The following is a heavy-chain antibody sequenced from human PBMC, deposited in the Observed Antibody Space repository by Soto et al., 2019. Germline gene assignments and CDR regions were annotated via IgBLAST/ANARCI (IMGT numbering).Heavy chain of an antibody. Sequence: PGGSLRLSCAASGFTFSSYAMTWVRQAPGKGLEWVSAISYSGVSTYYADSVKGRFTISRDSSENTLSLQMNTLRAEDTAVYYCAKDKMEQWLVGGYFDNWGPGTQVTVSS. V-gene: IGHV3-23*01. CDR1: GFTFSSYA. D-gene: IGHD6-19*01. CDR2: ISYSGVST. J-gene: IGHJ4*02. CDR3: AKDKMEQWLVGGYFDN.